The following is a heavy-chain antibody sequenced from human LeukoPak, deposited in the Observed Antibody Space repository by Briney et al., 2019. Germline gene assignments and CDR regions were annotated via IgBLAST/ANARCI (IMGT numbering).Heavy chain of an antibody. Sequence: GGSLRLSCAASGFTFSSYAMSWVRQATGKGLEWVSAVSGSGGSTFYADSVKGRFTISRDNSMNTLYLQMNSLRAEDSAVYYCAKDSGIWGSDTWGQGTLVTVSS. D-gene: IGHD2/OR15-2a*01. CDR2: VSGSGGST. CDR1: GFTFSSYA. V-gene: IGHV3-23*01. CDR3: AKDSGIWGSDT. J-gene: IGHJ5*02.